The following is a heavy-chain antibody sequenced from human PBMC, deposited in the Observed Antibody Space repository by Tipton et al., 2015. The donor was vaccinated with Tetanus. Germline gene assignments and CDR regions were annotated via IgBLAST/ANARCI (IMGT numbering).Heavy chain of an antibody. CDR2: IYHSGST. CDR3: ARGGCGYSGYDCGMDV. D-gene: IGHD5-12*01. J-gene: IGHJ6*02. Sequence: TLSLTCAVSGGSISSGGYSWSWIRQPPGKGLEWIGYIYHSGSTYYNPSLKSRVTISVDRSKNQFSLKLSSVTAADTAVYYCARGGCGYSGYDCGMDVWGQGTTVTVSS. CDR1: GGSISSGGYS. V-gene: IGHV4-30-2*01.